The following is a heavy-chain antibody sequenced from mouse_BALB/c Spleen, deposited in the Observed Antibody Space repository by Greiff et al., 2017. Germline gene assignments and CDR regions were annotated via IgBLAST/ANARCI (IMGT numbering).Heavy chain of an antibody. CDR2: ISYSGST. J-gene: IGHJ1*01. D-gene: IGHD1-1*01. V-gene: IGHV3-8*02. CDR1: GDSITSGY. CDR3: ARWGDYYGSSYVRYFDV. Sequence: DVKLQESGPSLVKPSQTLSLTCSVTGDSITSGYWNWIRKFPGNKLEYMGYISYSGSTYYNPSLKSRISITRDTSKNQYYLQLNSVTTEDTATYYCARWGDYYGSSYVRYFDVWGAGTTVTVSS.